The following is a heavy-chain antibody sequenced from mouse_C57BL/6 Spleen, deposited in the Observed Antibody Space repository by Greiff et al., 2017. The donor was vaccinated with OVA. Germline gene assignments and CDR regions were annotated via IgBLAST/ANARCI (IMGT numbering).Heavy chain of an antibody. CDR2: IWSGGST. CDR3: ARMPDYGSSFYAMDY. V-gene: IGHV2-2*01. Sequence: VKLQQSGPGLVQPSQSLSITCTVSGFSLTSYGVHWVRQSPGKGLEWLGVIWSGGSTDYNAAFISRLSISKDNSKSQVFFKMNSLQADDTAIYYCARMPDYGSSFYAMDYWGQGTSVTVSS. D-gene: IGHD1-1*01. J-gene: IGHJ4*01. CDR1: GFSLTSYG.